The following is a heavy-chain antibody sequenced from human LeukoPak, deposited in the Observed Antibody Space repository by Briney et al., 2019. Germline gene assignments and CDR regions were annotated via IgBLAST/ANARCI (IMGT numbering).Heavy chain of an antibody. J-gene: IGHJ5*02. CDR3: ARRGTTVTRLSTSWFDP. CDR2: IIPMFGAA. D-gene: IGHD4-17*01. CDR1: GGTFSSNA. Sequence: SVKVSCKASGGTFSSNAISWVRQAPGQGLEWMGGIIPMFGAANYAQKFQGRVTITADESTNTAYTELSSLRSEDTAVYYCARRGTTVTRLSTSWFDPWGQGTLVTVSS. V-gene: IGHV1-69*01.